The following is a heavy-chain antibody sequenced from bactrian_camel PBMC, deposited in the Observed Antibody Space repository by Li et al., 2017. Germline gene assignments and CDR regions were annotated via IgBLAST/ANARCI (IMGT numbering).Heavy chain of an antibody. Sequence: HVQLVESGGGLVQAGGSLRLSCAASGFIFSSYWTYWVRQAPGKGLEWVSSISSLGALTYYADSVKGQFTISRDNAKNTVYLQMNSLKFEDMAVYYCVRDLADAGDYWGQGTQVTVS. CDR3: VRDLADAGDY. D-gene: IGHD1*01. V-gene: IGHV3S1*01. CDR2: ISSLGALT. CDR1: GFIFSSYW. J-gene: IGHJ4*01.